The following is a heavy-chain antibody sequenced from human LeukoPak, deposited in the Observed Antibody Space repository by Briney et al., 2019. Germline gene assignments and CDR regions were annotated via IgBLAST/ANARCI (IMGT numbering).Heavy chain of an antibody. J-gene: IGHJ4*02. CDR3: VRDRHYIGNREVRFPY. Sequence: GGSLRLSCAASGFTFSSYSMNWVRQAPGKGLEWVSSISSSSSYIYYADSVKGRFTISRDNAKNSLYLQMNSLRIEDTAVYYCVRDRHYIGNREVRFPYWGQGALVTVSS. D-gene: IGHD3-10*01. CDR2: ISSSSSYI. V-gene: IGHV3-21*01. CDR1: GFTFSSYS.